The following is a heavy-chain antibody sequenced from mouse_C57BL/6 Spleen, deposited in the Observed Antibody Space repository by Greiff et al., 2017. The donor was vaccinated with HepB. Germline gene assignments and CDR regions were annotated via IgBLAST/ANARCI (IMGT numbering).Heavy chain of an antibody. J-gene: IGHJ2*01. CDR1: GYTFTSYW. CDR3: ARSDGNIDY. Sequence: QVQLKQPGAELVMPGASVKLSCKASGYTFTSYWMHWVKQRPGQGLEWIGEIDPSDSYTNYNQKFKGKSTLTVDKSSSTAYMQLSSLTSEDSAVYYCARSDGNIDYWGQGTTLTVSS. CDR2: IDPSDSYT. V-gene: IGHV1-69*01. D-gene: IGHD2-1*01.